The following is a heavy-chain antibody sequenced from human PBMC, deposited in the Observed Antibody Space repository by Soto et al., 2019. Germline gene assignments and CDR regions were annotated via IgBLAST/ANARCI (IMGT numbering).Heavy chain of an antibody. CDR1: GGTFSSYA. CDR2: IIPIFGTA. CDR3: AGVRGYSFIACDY. D-gene: IGHD5-18*01. V-gene: IGHV1-69*13. J-gene: IGHJ4*02. Sequence: SVKVSCKASGGTFSSYAISWVRQAPGQGLEWMGGIIPIFGTANYAQKFQGRVTITADESTSTAYMELSSLRSEDTAVYYCAGVRGYSFIACDYWGQGTLVTVSS.